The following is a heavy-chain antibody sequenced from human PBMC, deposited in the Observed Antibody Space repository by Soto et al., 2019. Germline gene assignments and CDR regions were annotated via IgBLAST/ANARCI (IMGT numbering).Heavy chain of an antibody. J-gene: IGHJ4*02. V-gene: IGHV4-59*01. CDR3: ARASYYSDSFGYFLDS. Sequence: SGTLSLTCTVSGCSISPYDWSWIRPPTGKGLEWIAYIYYSGSTNYNPSLKSRVTISVDTSKNQCSPKLSSVTAADTAVYYCARASYYSDSFGYFLDSWGQGTLVNVSS. CDR2: IYYSGST. CDR1: GCSISPYD. D-gene: IGHD3-22*01.